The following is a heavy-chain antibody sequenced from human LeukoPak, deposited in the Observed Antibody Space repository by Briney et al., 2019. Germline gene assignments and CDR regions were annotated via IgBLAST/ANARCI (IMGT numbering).Heavy chain of an antibody. CDR3: ARGKSVAGFYYYGMDV. D-gene: IGHD6-19*01. CDR2: VYPGDSDT. V-gene: IGHV5-51*01. Sequence: GESLKISCKGPGYSYTSYWIGWVRQMPGKGLEWMGIVYPGDSDTRYSPSFQGQVTISADKSISTAYLQWSSLKASDTAMYYCARGKSVAGFYYYGMDVWGQGTTVTVSS. J-gene: IGHJ6*02. CDR1: GYSYTSYW.